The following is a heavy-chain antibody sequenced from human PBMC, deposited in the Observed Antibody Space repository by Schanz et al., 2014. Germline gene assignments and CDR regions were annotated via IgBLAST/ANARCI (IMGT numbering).Heavy chain of an antibody. V-gene: IGHV1-46*01. CDR3: AFDRDDAYDI. CDR2: IYLSDGST. CDR1: GYTFTNYY. Sequence: QVQLVQSGAEVKKPGASVKLSCKASGYTFTNYYIHWVRQAPGQGLERMGRIYLSDGSTRYAQKFQGRVTVTRDTSTTTVYMDLSSLISEDTAVYYCAFDRDDAYDIWCQGTTVTVSS. J-gene: IGHJ3*02. D-gene: IGHD3-9*01.